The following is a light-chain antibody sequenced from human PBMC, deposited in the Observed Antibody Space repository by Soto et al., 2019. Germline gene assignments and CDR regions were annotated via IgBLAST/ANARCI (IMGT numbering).Light chain of an antibody. Sequence: IVLTQTPGTLSLSPGERATLSCKPSQSVSSSSLAWYQEKPGQAPRXXIYGASSRATGIPDRFSGSGSGTDLTLNISRLEPEDFAVYYCQQYQSSLWTFGQGTKVDIK. CDR2: GAS. V-gene: IGKV3-20*01. J-gene: IGKJ1*01. CDR3: QQYQSSLWT. CDR1: QSVSSSS.